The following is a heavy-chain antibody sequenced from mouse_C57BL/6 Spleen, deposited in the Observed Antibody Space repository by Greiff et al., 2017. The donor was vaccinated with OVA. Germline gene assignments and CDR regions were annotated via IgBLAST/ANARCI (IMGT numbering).Heavy chain of an antibody. J-gene: IGHJ3*01. Sequence: QVQLKESGAELVKPGASVKISCKASGYAFSSYWMNWVKQRPGKGLEWIGQIYPGDGDTNYNGKFKGKATLTADKSSSTAYMQLSSLTSEDSAVYFCARFPYDGFAYWGQGTLVTVSA. CDR2: IYPGDGDT. CDR1: GYAFSSYW. V-gene: IGHV1-80*01. CDR3: ARFPYDGFAY. D-gene: IGHD2-12*01.